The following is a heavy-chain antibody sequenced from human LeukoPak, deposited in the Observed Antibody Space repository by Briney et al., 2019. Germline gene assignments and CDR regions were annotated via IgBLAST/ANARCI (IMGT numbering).Heavy chain of an antibody. J-gene: IGHJ4*02. CDR1: GGSISSYY. Sequence: KPSETLSLTCTVSGGSISSYYWSWIRQPAGKGLERIGRIYSTGSTNYNPSLKSRVTMSVDTSKNQFSLRLRSVTAADTAVYYCARQIASAGTAGFDFWGQGALVTVSS. CDR2: IYSTGST. CDR3: ARQIASAGTAGFDF. D-gene: IGHD6-13*01. V-gene: IGHV4-4*07.